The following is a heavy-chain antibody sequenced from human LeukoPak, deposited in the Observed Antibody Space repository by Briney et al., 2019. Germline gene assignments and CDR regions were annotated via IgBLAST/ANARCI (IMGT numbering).Heavy chain of an antibody. CDR2: ISGNT. V-gene: IGHV3-23*01. CDR1: GFTFSSYG. CDR3: ASGLGAARQTTDFDY. J-gene: IGHJ4*02. Sequence: GGSLRLSCAASGFTFSSYGMSWVRQAPGKGLEWVSAISGNTYYADSVKGRFTISRDNSKNTLYLQMNSLRAEDTAVYYCASGLGAARQTTDFDYWGQGTLVTVSS. D-gene: IGHD6-6*01.